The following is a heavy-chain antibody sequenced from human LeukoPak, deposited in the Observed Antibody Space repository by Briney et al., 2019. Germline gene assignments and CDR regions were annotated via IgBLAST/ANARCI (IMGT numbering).Heavy chain of an antibody. V-gene: IGHV3-30-3*01. J-gene: IGHJ4*02. D-gene: IGHD6-19*01. CDR3: ARDRSPSSGWFDY. Sequence: GGSLRLSCAASGFTFSSYAMHWVRQAPGKGLEWVAVISHDGSNKYYADSVKGRFTISRDNSKNTLYLQMNSLRAEDTAVYYCARDRSPSSGWFDYWGQGTLVTVSS. CDR1: GFTFSSYA. CDR2: ISHDGSNK.